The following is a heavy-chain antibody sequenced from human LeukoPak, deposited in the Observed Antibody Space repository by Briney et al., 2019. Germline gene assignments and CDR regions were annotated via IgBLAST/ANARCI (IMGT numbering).Heavy chain of an antibody. CDR3: ARDNSSGWYFDAFDI. V-gene: IGHV1-69*01. D-gene: IGHD6-19*01. CDR1: GGTFSSYA. J-gene: IGHJ3*02. CDR2: FIPIFGTA. Sequence: AVKVSCKASGGTFSSYAISWVRQAPGQGLYRMGVFIPIFGTAHFAQKFQGRVTITADESTSTAYMELSSLRSEDTAVYYCARDNSSGWYFDAFDIWGQGTMVTVSS.